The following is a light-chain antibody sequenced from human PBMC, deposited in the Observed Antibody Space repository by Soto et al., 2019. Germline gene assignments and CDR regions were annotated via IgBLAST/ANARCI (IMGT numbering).Light chain of an antibody. CDR2: AAS. J-gene: IGKJ5*01. CDR1: QAINNY. Sequence: DIQLTQSPSLLSASVGDRVTITCRASQAINNYLAWYQQKPGKAPKLLIYAASTLQSGVPSRFSGSGFGTEFTLTINSLQPEDSASYYCQHLINYPITFGQGTRLEIK. V-gene: IGKV1-9*01. CDR3: QHLINYPIT.